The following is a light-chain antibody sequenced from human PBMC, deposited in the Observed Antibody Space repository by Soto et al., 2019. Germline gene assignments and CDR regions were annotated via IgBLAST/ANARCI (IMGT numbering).Light chain of an antibody. CDR3: QQTYSTPPT. CDR1: QSISTY. J-gene: IGKJ1*01. Sequence: DIQMTQSPSSLSASVGDRVTIPCRASQSISTYLNWYQQKAGLAPKLLIYAASSLQSGVPSRFSGSGSGTDFTLTISSLQPEDFATYYCQQTYSTPPTFGQGTNVDIK. CDR2: AAS. V-gene: IGKV1-39*01.